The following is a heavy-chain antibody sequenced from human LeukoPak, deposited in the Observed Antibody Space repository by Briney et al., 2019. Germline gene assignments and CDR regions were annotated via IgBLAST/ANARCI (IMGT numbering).Heavy chain of an antibody. CDR3: ARVVFKRGYYHFDY. V-gene: IGHV4-61*02. CDR2: IYTSGST. Sequence: SQTLSFTCTVSGGSISSGSYYWSWIRQPAGKGLEWIGRIYTSGSTNYNPSLKSRVTISVDTSKNQFSLKLSSVTAADTAVYYCARVVFKRGYYHFDYWGQGTLVTVSS. CDR1: GGSISSGSYY. D-gene: IGHD3-22*01. J-gene: IGHJ4*02.